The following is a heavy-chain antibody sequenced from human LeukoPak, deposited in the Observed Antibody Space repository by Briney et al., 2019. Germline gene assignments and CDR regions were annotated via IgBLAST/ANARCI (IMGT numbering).Heavy chain of an antibody. CDR3: AREVMAKRRAFDI. Sequence: GGSLRLSCAVSGFTASSNYMSWVRQAPGKGLEWVSVIYSDERTYYADSVKGRFTISRHTSKKTLYLQMNSLRAEDTAVYYCAREVMAKRRAFDIWGQGTVVTASS. D-gene: IGHD2-8*01. CDR2: IYSDERT. J-gene: IGHJ3*02. V-gene: IGHV3-53*04. CDR1: GFTASSNY.